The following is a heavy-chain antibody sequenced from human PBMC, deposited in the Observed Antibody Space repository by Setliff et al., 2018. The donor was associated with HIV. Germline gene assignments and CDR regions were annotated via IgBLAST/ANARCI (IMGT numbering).Heavy chain of an antibody. D-gene: IGHD3-22*01. CDR3: VRAPYYYDNSGYYYD. J-gene: IGHJ4*02. CDR1: GYTFTGYY. V-gene: IGHV1-2*02. Sequence: RPSVKVSCKASGYTFTGYYMHWVRQAPGQGPEWMGWINPNSGDTYYAQKFQGSVTMTRDTSINTVYMELTRLRSDDTAVYYCVRAPYYYDNSGYYYDWGQGTLVTVSS. CDR2: INPNSGDT.